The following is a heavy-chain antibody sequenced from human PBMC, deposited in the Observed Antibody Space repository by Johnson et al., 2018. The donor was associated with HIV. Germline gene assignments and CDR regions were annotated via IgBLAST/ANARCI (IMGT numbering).Heavy chain of an antibody. CDR1: GFTFSNYG. CDR3: AGAYYYDSSGYNDAFDI. Sequence: QVQLVESGGGVVQPGRSLRLSCAASGFTFSNYGMHWVRQAPGKGLDWVAVVWYDGSNEYYADSVKGRFTISRDNSKNTLYLQMNSLRAEDTAVYYCAGAYYYDSSGYNDAFDIWGQGTIVTDSS. V-gene: IGHV3-30*19. J-gene: IGHJ3*02. D-gene: IGHD3-22*01. CDR2: VWYDGSNE.